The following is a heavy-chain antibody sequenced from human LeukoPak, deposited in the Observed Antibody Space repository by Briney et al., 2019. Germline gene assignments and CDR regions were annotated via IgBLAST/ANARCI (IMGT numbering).Heavy chain of an antibody. V-gene: IGHV3-53*01. J-gene: IGHJ4*02. Sequence: PGGSLRLSCAASGVAVSDSYMSWVRQAPGKGLEWLSIIYSGDITYYVDSVKGRFTISRDNSKNTLYLQMTSLRAEDTAVYYCTRDSTTFRFGYWGQGTLVTVSS. CDR2: IYSGDIT. CDR1: GVAVSDSY. D-gene: IGHD4-11*01. CDR3: TRDSTTFRFGY.